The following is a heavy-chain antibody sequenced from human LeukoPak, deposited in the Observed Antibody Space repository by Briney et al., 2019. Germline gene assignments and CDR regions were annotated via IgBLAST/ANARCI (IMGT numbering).Heavy chain of an antibody. D-gene: IGHD2/OR15-2a*01. Sequence: SETLSLTCAVYGGSFSGYYWSWIRQPPGKGLGWIGEINHSGSTNYNPSLKSRVTISVDTSKNQFSLKLSSVTAADTAVYYCARAWSRSPFFFDYWGQGTLVTVSS. J-gene: IGHJ4*02. CDR1: GGSFSGYY. V-gene: IGHV4-34*01. CDR2: INHSGST. CDR3: ARAWSRSPFFFDY.